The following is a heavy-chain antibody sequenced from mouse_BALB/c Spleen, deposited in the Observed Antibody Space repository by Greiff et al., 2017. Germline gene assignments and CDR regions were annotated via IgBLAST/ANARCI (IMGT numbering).Heavy chain of an antibody. Sequence: EVQLQQSGPELVKPGASVKISCKASGYTFTDYNMHWVKQSHGKSLEWIGYIYPYNGGTGYNQKFKSKATLTVDNSSSTAYMELRSLTSEDSAVYYCARRGGYGYDYFDYWGQGTTLTVSS. J-gene: IGHJ2*01. V-gene: IGHV1S29*02. CDR1: GYTFTDYN. CDR2: IYPYNGGT. D-gene: IGHD2-2*01. CDR3: ARRGGYGYDYFDY.